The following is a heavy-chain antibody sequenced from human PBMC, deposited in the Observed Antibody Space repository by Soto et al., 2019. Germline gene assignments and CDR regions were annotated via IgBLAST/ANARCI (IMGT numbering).Heavy chain of an antibody. J-gene: IGHJ6*02. V-gene: IGHV4-30-4*01. Sequence: SETLSLTCTVSGGSISSGDYYWSWIRQPPGKGLEWIGYIYYSGSTYYNPSLKSRVTISVDTSKNQFSLKLSSVTAADTAVYYCARDHYVYDILTGYGYYYGMDVRAQRTTVTVSS. CDR3: ARDHYVYDILTGYGYYYGMDV. CDR2: IYYSGST. CDR1: GGSISSGDYY. D-gene: IGHD3-9*01.